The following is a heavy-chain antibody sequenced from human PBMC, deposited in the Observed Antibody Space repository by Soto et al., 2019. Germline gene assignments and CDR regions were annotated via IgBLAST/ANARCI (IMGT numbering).Heavy chain of an antibody. J-gene: IGHJ6*02. D-gene: IGHD2-21*01. V-gene: IGHV4-31*03. CDR1: GGSISSGGYY. CDR3: ARDLIYGMDV. Sequence: QVQLQESGPGLVKPSQTLSLTCTVSGGSISSGGYYWSWIRQHPGKGLEWIGYIYYSGSTYYNPSLKSRVNISLDTSKNQFSLKLRSVTAAATAVYYCARDLIYGMDVWGQGTTVPVSS. CDR2: IYYSGST.